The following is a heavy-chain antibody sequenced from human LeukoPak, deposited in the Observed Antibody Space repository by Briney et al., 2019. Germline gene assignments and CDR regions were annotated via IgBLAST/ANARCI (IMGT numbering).Heavy chain of an antibody. Sequence: SGGSLRLSCAASGFTFSGYSMNWVRQAPGKGLEWLSYISSSSCTIYYADSVKGRITISRDNAKNSLYLQMNSLRAEDTALYYCARVRGSYASDYWGQGTLVTVSS. V-gene: IGHV3-48*01. CDR2: ISSSSCTI. CDR3: ARVRGSYASDY. D-gene: IGHD3-16*01. CDR1: GFTFSGYS. J-gene: IGHJ4*02.